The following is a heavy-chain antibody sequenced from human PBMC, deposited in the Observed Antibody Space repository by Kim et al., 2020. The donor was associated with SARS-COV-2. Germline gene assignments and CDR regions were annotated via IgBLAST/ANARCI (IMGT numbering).Heavy chain of an antibody. V-gene: IGHV3-23*01. D-gene: IGHD5-12*01. Sequence: YADSVKGRFTISRDEFKKTVYLQMNNLGADDTAFYYCAKERDIVAKKYFDYWGQGTLDTVSS. J-gene: IGHJ4*02. CDR3: AKERDIVAKKYFDY.